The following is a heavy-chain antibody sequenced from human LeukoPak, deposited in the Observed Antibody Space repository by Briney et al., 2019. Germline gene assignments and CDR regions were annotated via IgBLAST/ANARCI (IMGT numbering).Heavy chain of an antibody. Sequence: SETLSLTCTVSGGSISSYYWNWIRQPAGKGLEWIGRISTTGSTNYNPSLKSRLTMSVDTSKNQFSLRLSSVSAADTAVYYCAREYSSSSGRTFDYWGQGTLATVSS. J-gene: IGHJ4*02. CDR2: ISTTGST. V-gene: IGHV4-4*07. D-gene: IGHD6-6*01. CDR3: AREYSSSSGRTFDY. CDR1: GGSISSYY.